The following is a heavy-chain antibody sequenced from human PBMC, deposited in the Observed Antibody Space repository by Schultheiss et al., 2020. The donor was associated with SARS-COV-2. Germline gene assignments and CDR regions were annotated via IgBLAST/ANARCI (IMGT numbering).Heavy chain of an antibody. J-gene: IGHJ5*02. V-gene: IGHV4-61*01. CDR2: IYYSGST. CDR3: ARDVSGSGWYGPNWFDP. D-gene: IGHD6-19*01. Sequence: SETLSLTCTVSGGSISSGYYWSWIRQPPGKGLEWIGYIYYSGSTYYNPSLKSRVTISVDTSKNQFSLKLSSVTAADTAVYYCARDVSGSGWYGPNWFDPWGQGTLVTVSS. CDR1: GGSISSGYY.